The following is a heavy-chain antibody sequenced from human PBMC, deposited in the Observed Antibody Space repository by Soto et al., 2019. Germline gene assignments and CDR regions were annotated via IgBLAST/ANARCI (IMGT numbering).Heavy chain of an antibody. CDR2: VSNDGDKK. CDR3: ARDFGTVAGSSPPY. CDR1: GXIFSNYY. J-gene: IGHJ4*02. D-gene: IGHD6-19*01. V-gene: IGHV3-30*09. Sequence: GGSLRLSCAASGXIFSNYYLHWVRQAPGKGLEWVAVVSNDGDKKYYADSVKGRFAVSRDNTKNMFYMQLNSLRGEDTATYFCARDFGTVAGSSPPYWGQGTLVTVSS.